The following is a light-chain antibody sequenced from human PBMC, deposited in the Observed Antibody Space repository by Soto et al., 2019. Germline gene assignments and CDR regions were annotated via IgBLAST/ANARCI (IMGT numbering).Light chain of an antibody. J-gene: IGKJ1*01. CDR1: QSVSSNY. CDR3: QQRSNWPTT. CDR2: AAS. Sequence: EIVLTQSPGTLSLSPGERATLSCRASQSVSSNYLGWYQQKPGQAPRLLIYAASSGATGIPDRFSGSGSGTDFTLTISSLEPEDFAVYYCQQRSNWPTTFGQGTKVDIK. V-gene: IGKV3D-20*02.